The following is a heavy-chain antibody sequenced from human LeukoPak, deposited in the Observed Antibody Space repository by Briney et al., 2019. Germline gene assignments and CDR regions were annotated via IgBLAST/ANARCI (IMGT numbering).Heavy chain of an antibody. CDR2: ISYDGSNK. J-gene: IGHJ6*02. CDR1: GFTFSSYG. Sequence: GGSLRLSCAASGFTFSSYGMHWDRQAPGKGLEWVAVISYDGSNKYYADSVKGRFTISRDNSKNTLYLQMNSLRAEDTAVYYCAKVVVGYCSSTSCYSSTGMDVWGQGTTVTVSS. V-gene: IGHV3-30*18. CDR3: AKVVVGYCSSTSCYSSTGMDV. D-gene: IGHD2-2*02.